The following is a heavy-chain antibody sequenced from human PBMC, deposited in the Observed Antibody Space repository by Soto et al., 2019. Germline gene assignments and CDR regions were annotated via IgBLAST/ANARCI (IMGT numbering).Heavy chain of an antibody. D-gene: IGHD6-13*01. J-gene: IGHJ4*02. V-gene: IGHV3-23*01. Sequence: GGSLRLSCVASGFSFSSYAMSWVRQAPGRGLEWVSVISGSDGSTYYADSVKGRFTISRDNSKNTLYLQMNSLRAEDTAVYYCAKDRERDAWYEDYWGQGTLVTVSS. CDR2: ISGSDGST. CDR1: GFSFSSYA. CDR3: AKDRERDAWYEDY.